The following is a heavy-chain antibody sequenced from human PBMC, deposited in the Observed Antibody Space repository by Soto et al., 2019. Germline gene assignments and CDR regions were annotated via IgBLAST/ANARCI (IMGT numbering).Heavy chain of an antibody. V-gene: IGHV1-18*01. J-gene: IGHJ3*02. CDR2: ISAYNGNT. D-gene: IGHD3-10*01. CDR3: ARDGPMDRAFDI. CDR1: GYTFASYA. Sequence: ASVKVSCKASGYTFASYAINWMRQAPGQGLEWMGWISAYNGNTNYAQKLQGRVTMTTDTSTSTAYMELRSLRSDDTAVYYCARDGPMDRAFDIWGQGTMVTVSS.